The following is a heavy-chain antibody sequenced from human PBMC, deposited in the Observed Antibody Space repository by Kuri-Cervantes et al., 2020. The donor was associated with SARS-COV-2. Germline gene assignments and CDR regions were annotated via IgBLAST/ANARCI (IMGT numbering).Heavy chain of an antibody. J-gene: IGHJ4*02. V-gene: IGHV4-38-2*01. CDR1: GYSISSGYY. CDR2: IYHSGST. D-gene: IGHD6-13*01. Sequence: SQTLLLTCAVSGYSISSGYYWGWIRQPPGKGLEWIGSIYHSGSTYYNPSLKSRVTISVDTSKNQFSLKLSSVTAAGTAVYYCARHIAAAGNFDYWGQGTLVTVSS. CDR3: ARHIAAAGNFDY.